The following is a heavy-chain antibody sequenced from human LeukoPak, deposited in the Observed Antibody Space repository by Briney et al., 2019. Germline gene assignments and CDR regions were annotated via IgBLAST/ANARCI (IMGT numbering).Heavy chain of an antibody. CDR1: GDSISTTNW. CDR2: IYHGGGT. D-gene: IGHD7-27*01. CDR3: ARRVWGTNWLDP. V-gene: IGHV4-4*02. J-gene: IGHJ5*02. Sequence: SETLSLTCAVSGDSISTTNWWTWVRQPPGKGLEWIAEIYHGGGTNYNPSLKNRVTISVDKSKNQFSLTLDSVIAADTAVYYCARRVWGTNWLDPWGLGTLATVSS.